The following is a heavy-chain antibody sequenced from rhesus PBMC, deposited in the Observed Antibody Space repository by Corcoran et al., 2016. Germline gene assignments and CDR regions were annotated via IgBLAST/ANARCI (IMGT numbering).Heavy chain of an antibody. CDR3: ATTSRAAGWVNCDY. J-gene: IGHJ4*01. Sequence: QLQLQESGPGLVKPSETLSLTCAVSGGSISSNYWSWIRQPPGKGLEWIGRISGSGGSTDYNRPLKSRVTISTDTSKNQCSLKLSSVTAADTAVYYGATTSRAAGWVNCDYWGQGVLVTVSS. CDR1: GGSISSNY. CDR2: ISGSGGST. V-gene: IGHV4-173*01. D-gene: IGHD6-13*01.